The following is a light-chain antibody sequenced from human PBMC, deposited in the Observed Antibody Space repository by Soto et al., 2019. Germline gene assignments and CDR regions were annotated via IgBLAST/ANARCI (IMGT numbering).Light chain of an antibody. CDR3: QQYNSMSLT. CDR1: QSISTW. V-gene: IGKV1-5*01. CDR2: DGF. Sequence: DIQMTQSPSTLSASVGDRVTITCRASQSISTWLAWYQMKPGKAPKLLIYDGFGLKSGVPLRFSGSGSGTEFTLTISSLQPEDFATYFCQQYNSMSLTFGGGTKVE. J-gene: IGKJ4*01.